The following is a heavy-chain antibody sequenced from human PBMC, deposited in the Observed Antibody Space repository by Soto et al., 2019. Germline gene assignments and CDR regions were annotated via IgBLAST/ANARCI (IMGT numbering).Heavy chain of an antibody. CDR2: INAGNGNT. CDR1: GYTFTSYA. D-gene: IGHD3-22*01. J-gene: IGHJ4*02. Sequence: QVQLVQSGAEVKKPGASVKVSCKASGYTFTSYAMHWVRQAPGQRLEWMGWINAGNGNTKYSQKFQGRVTITRETSAGTAYMELSSLRSEDTAVYSCARGDYYDIHDYWGQGTLVTVSS. V-gene: IGHV1-3*01. CDR3: ARGDYYDIHDY.